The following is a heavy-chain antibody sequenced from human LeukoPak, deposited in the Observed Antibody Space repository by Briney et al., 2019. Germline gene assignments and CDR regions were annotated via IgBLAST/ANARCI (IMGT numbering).Heavy chain of an antibody. J-gene: IGHJ4*02. CDR1: GFTFDEYG. D-gene: IGHD5-18*01. Sequence: GGSLRLSCAASGFTFDEYGLSWVRQAPGKGLEWVYGINWNGGSTGYADSVKGRFTISRDNAKNSLYLQMNSLRAEETALYYCARDLTPWSSYGSFDYWGQGTLVTVSS. CDR2: INWNGGST. V-gene: IGHV3-20*04. CDR3: ARDLTPWSSYGSFDY.